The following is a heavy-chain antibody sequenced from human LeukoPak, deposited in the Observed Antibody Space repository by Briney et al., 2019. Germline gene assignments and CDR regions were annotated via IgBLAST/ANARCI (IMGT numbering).Heavy chain of an antibody. Sequence: SQTLSLTCTVSGGSISSYYWSWIRQPAGKGLEWIGRTYTSGSINYNPSLKSRVTMSVDTSKNQFSLKLSSVTAADTAVYYCARFSGVVGATDYWGQGTLVTVSS. CDR3: ARFSGVVGATDY. CDR2: TYTSGSI. D-gene: IGHD1-26*01. V-gene: IGHV4-4*07. CDR1: GGSISSYY. J-gene: IGHJ4*02.